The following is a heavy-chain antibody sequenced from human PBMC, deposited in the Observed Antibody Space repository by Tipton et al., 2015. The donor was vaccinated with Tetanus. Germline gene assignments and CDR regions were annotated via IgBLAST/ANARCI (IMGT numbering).Heavy chain of an antibody. D-gene: IGHD3-22*01. J-gene: IGHJ6*02. V-gene: IGHV5-51*03. Sequence: QSGAEVKKPGESLKISCKGSGYSFTTYWISWVRQMPGKGLEWMGIIHPADSETRYSPTFQGQVTISADKSISTAYLQWSSLKASDDDMYYCARALRYESGGYYLGGTYYGMDVWGQGTTVPVSS. CDR1: GYSFTTYW. CDR2: IHPADSET. CDR3: ARALRYESGGYYLGGTYYGMDV.